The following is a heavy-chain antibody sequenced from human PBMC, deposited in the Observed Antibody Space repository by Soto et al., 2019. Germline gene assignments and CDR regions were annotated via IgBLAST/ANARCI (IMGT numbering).Heavy chain of an antibody. CDR3: AREYDIVLMAWYFDL. CDR2: ISYDGSNK. D-gene: IGHD2-8*01. V-gene: IGHV3-30-3*01. CDR1: GFTFSSYA. Sequence: VQLVESGGGVVQPGRSLRLSCAASGFTFSSYAMHWVRQAPGKGLEWVAVISYDGSNKYYADSVKGRFTISRDNSKNTLYLQMNSLRAEDTAVYYCAREYDIVLMAWYFDLWGRGTLVTVSS. J-gene: IGHJ2*01.